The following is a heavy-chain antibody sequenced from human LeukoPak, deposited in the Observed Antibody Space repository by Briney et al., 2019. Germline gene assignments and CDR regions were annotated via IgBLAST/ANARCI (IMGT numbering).Heavy chain of an antibody. D-gene: IGHD3-3*01. CDR2: IYHSGST. CDR3: ARDSDLAGPWSKKNAFDI. J-gene: IGHJ3*02. CDR1: GGSISSSNW. V-gene: IGHV4-4*02. Sequence: SGTLSLTCAVSGGSISSSNWWSWVRQPPGEGLEWIGEIYHSGSTNYNPSLKSRVTISVDKSKNQFSLKLSSVTAADTAVYYCARDSDLAGPWSKKNAFDIWGQGTMVTVSS.